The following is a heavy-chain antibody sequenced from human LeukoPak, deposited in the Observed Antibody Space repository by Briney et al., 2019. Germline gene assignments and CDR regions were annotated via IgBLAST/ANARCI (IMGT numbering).Heavy chain of an antibody. J-gene: IGHJ3*02. Sequence: PGGSLRLSCAASGFTFGTYDMSWVRQAPGKGLEWVSGISASGGSTYYADSVKGRFTISRDNSKNTLYLQMNSLRAEDTAVYYCAKDMYGDYEGAFDIWGQGTMVTVSS. CDR3: AKDMYGDYEGAFDI. D-gene: IGHD4-17*01. CDR1: GFTFGTYD. V-gene: IGHV3-23*01. CDR2: ISASGGST.